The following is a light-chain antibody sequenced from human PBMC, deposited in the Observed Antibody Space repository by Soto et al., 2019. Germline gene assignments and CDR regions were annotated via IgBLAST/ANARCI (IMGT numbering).Light chain of an antibody. J-gene: IGLJ1*01. CDR3: SSYTSSSIYV. CDR1: SSDVGGYNY. Sequence: VLTQPASVSGSPGQSITISCTGTSSDVGGYNYVSWYQQHPGKAPKLMIYDVSNRPSGVSNRFSGSKSGNTASLTISGLQAEDEADYYCSSYTSSSIYVFGTGTKVTVL. V-gene: IGLV2-14*01. CDR2: DVS.